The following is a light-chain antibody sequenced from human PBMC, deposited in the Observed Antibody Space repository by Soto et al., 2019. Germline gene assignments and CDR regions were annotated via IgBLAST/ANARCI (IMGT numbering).Light chain of an antibody. CDR3: HQRQYWPPIT. CDR1: RTVDSTY. J-gene: IGKJ5*01. Sequence: EIVMTQSPATLSVSPGERATISCRAIRTVDSTYLAWYQQKPGQAPRLLIYAVSDRATGIPDRFSGSGSGTDFTLTISSLEPEDFAVYYCHQRQYWPPITFGQGTRLEIK. CDR2: AVS. V-gene: IGKV3D-20*02.